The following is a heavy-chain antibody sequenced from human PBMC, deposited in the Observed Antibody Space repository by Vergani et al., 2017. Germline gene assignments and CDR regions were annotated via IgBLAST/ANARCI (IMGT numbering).Heavy chain of an antibody. CDR1: GGSISSYY. J-gene: IGHJ5*02. Sequence: QVQLQELGPGLVKPSETLSLTCTVSGGSISSYYWSWIRQPPGKGLEWIGYIYYSGSTNYNPSLKSRVTISVDTSKNQFSLKLSSVTAADTAVYYCARGRGRFDPWGQGTLVTVSS. V-gene: IGHV4-59*01. CDR3: ARGRGRFDP. CDR2: IYYSGST. D-gene: IGHD2-15*01.